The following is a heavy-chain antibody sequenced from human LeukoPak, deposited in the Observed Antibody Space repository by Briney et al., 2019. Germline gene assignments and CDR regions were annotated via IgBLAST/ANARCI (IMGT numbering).Heavy chain of an antibody. D-gene: IGHD6-13*01. CDR1: GFTFSSYG. Sequence: GGSLRLSCAASGFTFSSYGMHWVRQAPGKGLEWVAFIRYDGSNKYYADSVKGRFTISRDNSKNTLYLQMNSLRAEDTAVYYCARDPSGQQPAMVGDPWGQGTLVTVSS. CDR3: ARDPSGQQPAMVGDP. J-gene: IGHJ5*02. V-gene: IGHV3-30*02. CDR2: IRYDGSNK.